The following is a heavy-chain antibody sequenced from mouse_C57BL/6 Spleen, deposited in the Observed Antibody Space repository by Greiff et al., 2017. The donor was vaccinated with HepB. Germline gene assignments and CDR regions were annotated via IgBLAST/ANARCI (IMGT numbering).Heavy chain of an antibody. D-gene: IGHD2-1*01. J-gene: IGHJ2*01. Sequence: QVQLQQSGAELVMPGASVKLSCKASGYTFTSYWMHWVKQRPGQGLEWIGEIDPSDSYTNYNRTFKGNSTLTVDKSSSTDYMQLSSLTSEESAVYYCARWSIYYGNLDYWGQGTTLTVSS. CDR3: ARWSIYYGNLDY. CDR2: IDPSDSYT. CDR1: GYTFTSYW. V-gene: IGHV1-69*01.